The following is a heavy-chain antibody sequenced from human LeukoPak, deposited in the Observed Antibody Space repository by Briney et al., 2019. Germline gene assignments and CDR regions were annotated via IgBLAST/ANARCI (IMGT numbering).Heavy chain of an antibody. D-gene: IGHD3-22*01. CDR3: ARVPGPTYYYDSSGYYFNY. CDR1: GYTFTGYY. Sequence: GASVKASCKASGYTFTGYYMHWVRQAPGQGLEWMGRINPNSGGTNYAQKFQGRVTMTRDTSISTAYMELSRLRSDDTAVYYCARVPGPTYYYDSSGYYFNYWGQGTLVTVSS. V-gene: IGHV1-2*06. CDR2: INPNSGGT. J-gene: IGHJ4*02.